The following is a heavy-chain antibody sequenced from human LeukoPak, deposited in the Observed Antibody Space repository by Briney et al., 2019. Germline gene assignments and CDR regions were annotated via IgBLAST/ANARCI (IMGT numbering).Heavy chain of an antibody. CDR1: GFTFSSYA. V-gene: IGHV3-30-3*01. CDR3: ARDLRLGYDYGLDY. J-gene: IGHJ4*02. CDR2: ISYDGSNK. Sequence: PGGSLRLSCAASGFTFSSYAMHWVRQAPGKGLEWVAVISYDGSNKYYADSVKGRFTISRDNSKNTLYLQMNSLRAEDTAVYYCARDLRLGYDYGLDYWGQGNLVTVSS. D-gene: IGHD3-16*01.